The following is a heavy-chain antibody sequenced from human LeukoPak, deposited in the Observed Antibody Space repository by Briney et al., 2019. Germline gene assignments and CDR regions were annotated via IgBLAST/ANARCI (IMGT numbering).Heavy chain of an antibody. Sequence: PGGSLRLSCTASGFNFSTYWMRWVRQVPGKGLVWVSRIKTDGSSTSYADSVKGRFTISRDNDKNSLYLQMNSLRAEDTAVYYCARGAGRGGSDYWGQGTLVTVSS. CDR1: GFNFSTYW. CDR3: ARGAGRGGSDY. V-gene: IGHV3-74*01. D-gene: IGHD3-16*01. J-gene: IGHJ4*02. CDR2: IKTDGSST.